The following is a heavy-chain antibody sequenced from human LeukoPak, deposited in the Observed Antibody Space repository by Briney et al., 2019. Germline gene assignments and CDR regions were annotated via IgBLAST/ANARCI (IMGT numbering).Heavy chain of an antibody. D-gene: IGHD6-13*01. CDR2: MNPNSGNT. J-gene: IGHJ4*02. CDR1: GYTFTSYD. CDR3: AKAAAIPKYFDY. Sequence: ASVKVSCKASGYTFTSYDINWVRQATGQGLEWMGWMNPNSGNTGYAQKFQGRVTTTRNTSISTAYMELSSLRSEDTAVYYCAKAAAIPKYFDYWGQGTLVTVSS. V-gene: IGHV1-8*01.